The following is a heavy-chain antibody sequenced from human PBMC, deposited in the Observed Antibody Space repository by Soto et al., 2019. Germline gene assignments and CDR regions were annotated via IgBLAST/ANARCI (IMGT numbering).Heavy chain of an antibody. Sequence: PGGSLRLSCAASGFTFSSYAMSWVRQAPGKGLEWVSAISGSGGSTYYADSVKGRFTISRDNSKNTLYLQMNSLRAEDTAVYYCAKDRPVTYYYDSSGYYPTIGYWGQGTLVTVSS. CDR1: GFTFSSYA. CDR2: ISGSGGST. CDR3: AKDRPVTYYYDSSGYYPTIGY. V-gene: IGHV3-23*01. J-gene: IGHJ4*02. D-gene: IGHD3-22*01.